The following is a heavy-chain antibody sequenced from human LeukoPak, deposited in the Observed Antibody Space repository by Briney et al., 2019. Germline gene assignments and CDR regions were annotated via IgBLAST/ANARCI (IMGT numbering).Heavy chain of an antibody. CDR2: INPYSGAT. D-gene: IGHD2-2*01. V-gene: IGHV1-2*02. CDR3: ARDPKSQLLLGY. Sequence: ASVKVSCKSSGFTXTDEYIHWVRQAPGQGLEWMGWINPYSGATNYAQKFQGRVTLTRDTSISTAYMELSRLTSGDTAVYYCARDPKSQLLLGYWGQGTLVTVSS. J-gene: IGHJ4*02. CDR1: GFTXTDEY.